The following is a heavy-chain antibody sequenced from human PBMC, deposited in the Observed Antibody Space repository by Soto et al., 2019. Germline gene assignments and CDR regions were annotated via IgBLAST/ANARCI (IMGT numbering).Heavy chain of an antibody. J-gene: IGHJ4*02. CDR1: GFTFSSYG. D-gene: IGHD2-2*01. Sequence: VQLLESGGGLVQPGGSLRLSCAASGFTFSSYGMHWVRQAPGKGLEWVAVISYDGSNKYYADSVKGRFTISRDNSKNTLYLQMNSLRAEDTAVYYCAKDGSTNEVYFDYWGQGTLVTVSS. V-gene: IGHV3-30*18. CDR3: AKDGSTNEVYFDY. CDR2: ISYDGSNK.